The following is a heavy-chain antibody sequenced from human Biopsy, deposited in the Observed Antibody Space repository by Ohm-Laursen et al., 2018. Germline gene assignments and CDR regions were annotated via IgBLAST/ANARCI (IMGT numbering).Heavy chain of an antibody. D-gene: IGHD3-3*01. CDR3: ARTPRDSFWSGSYKRGLWFDP. Sequence: TLSLTCSVSGGSIISYYWTWIRQPPGKGLEWIGHVYNGGITNYNPSLKSRVTISKDTSKNQFSLQVNSVTAADTAVYYCARTPRDSFWSGSYKRGLWFDPWGQGTLVIASS. CDR1: GGSIISYY. V-gene: IGHV4-59*01. CDR2: VYNGGIT. J-gene: IGHJ5*02.